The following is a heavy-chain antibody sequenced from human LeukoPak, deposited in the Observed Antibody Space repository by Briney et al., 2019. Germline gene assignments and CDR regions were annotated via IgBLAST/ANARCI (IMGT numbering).Heavy chain of an antibody. J-gene: IGHJ5*02. D-gene: IGHD3-3*01. CDR3: ASAAYYDFWSGYHNWFDP. CDR1: GGSISSSSYY. Sequence: PSETLSLTCTVSGGSISSSSYYWGWIRQPPGKGLEWIGSIYYSGSTYYNPSLKSRVTISVDTSKNQFSLKLSSVIAADTAVYYCASAAYYDFWSGYHNWFDPWGQGTLVTVSS. V-gene: IGHV4-39*01. CDR2: IYYSGST.